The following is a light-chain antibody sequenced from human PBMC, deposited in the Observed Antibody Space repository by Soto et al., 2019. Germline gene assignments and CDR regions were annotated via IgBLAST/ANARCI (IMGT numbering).Light chain of an antibody. CDR3: MQASQLRT. Sequence: IVLTQTPLSSAVTPGQPASFSCESSESLVHSDGKTYLGWLHLRPGQPPRLLIYQISKRPPGDPDRFSGSGAGTNFTLKISRVEPEDVGTFYCMQASQLRTFGQGTKVDIK. CDR1: ESLVHSDGKTY. J-gene: IGKJ1*01. V-gene: IGKV2-24*01. CDR2: QIS.